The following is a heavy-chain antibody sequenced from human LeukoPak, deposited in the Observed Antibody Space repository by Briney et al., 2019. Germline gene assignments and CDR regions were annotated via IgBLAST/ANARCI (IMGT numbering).Heavy chain of an antibody. D-gene: IGHD3-22*01. V-gene: IGHV3-21*01. CDR3: AGDTFYYGSSGYYY. J-gene: IGHJ4*02. Sequence: GGSLRLSCAASGFTFSSYSMNWVRQAPGKGLEWVSSISGSSNYIYYADSVKGRFTISRDNAKNSLYLQMNSLRAEDTAVYYCAGDTFYYGSSGYYYWGQGTLVTVSS. CDR2: ISGSSNYI. CDR1: GFTFSSYS.